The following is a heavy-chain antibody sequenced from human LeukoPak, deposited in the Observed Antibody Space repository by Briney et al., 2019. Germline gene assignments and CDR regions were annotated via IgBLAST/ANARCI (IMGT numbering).Heavy chain of an antibody. D-gene: IGHD2-15*01. V-gene: IGHV4-39*07. CDR2: IYYSGST. Sequence: SETLSLTCTVSGGSISSSGYYWGWIRQPPGKGLEWIGSIYYSGSTYYNPSLKSRVTISVDTSKNQFSLKLSSVTAADTAVYYCARAFSTGAAFDYWGQGTLVTVSS. CDR3: ARAFSTGAAFDY. J-gene: IGHJ4*02. CDR1: GGSISSSGYY.